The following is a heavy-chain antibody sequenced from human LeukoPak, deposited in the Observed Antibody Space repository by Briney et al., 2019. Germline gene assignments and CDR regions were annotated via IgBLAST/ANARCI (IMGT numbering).Heavy chain of an antibody. V-gene: IGHV4-30-2*01. D-gene: IGHD1-14*01. Sequence: SETLSLTCSVSGGSVSSNGYFWNWIRQPPGKGLEWIGYIYHSGSTSYNPSLKSRVTISVDRSKNQFSLKLSSVTAADTAVYYCARAPGLGAFDIWGQGTMVTVSS. J-gene: IGHJ3*02. CDR3: ARAPGLGAFDI. CDR1: GGSVSSNGYF. CDR2: IYHSGST.